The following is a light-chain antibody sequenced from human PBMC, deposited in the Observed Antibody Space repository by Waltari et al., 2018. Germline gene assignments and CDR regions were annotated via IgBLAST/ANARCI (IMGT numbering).Light chain of an antibody. CDR3: QQYNNWPWT. V-gene: IGKV3-15*01. CDR1: QSGSSN. Sequence: EIVMPQSPATLSLSPGERATLSCRASQSGSSNLAWYQQKPGQAPRPLIYGPSPRATGIPARFSGSGSGTEFTLTISSLQSEDFAVYYCQQYNNWPWTFGQGTKVEIK. J-gene: IGKJ1*01. CDR2: GPS.